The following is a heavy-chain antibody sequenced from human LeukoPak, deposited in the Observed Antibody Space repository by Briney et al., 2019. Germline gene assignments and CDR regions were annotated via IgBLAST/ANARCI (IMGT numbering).Heavy chain of an antibody. J-gene: IGHJ4*02. CDR1: GFTFSNTW. Sequence: GGSLRLSCAGSGFTFSNTWMHWVRQAPGEGLVWVSRIDSNGNTINYADSVKGRFTISRDNARNTLYLQMNGLRVEDTALYFCATAGNYRFDNWGQGTLATVSS. V-gene: IGHV3-74*01. CDR2: IDSNGNTI. D-gene: IGHD1-7*01. CDR3: ATAGNYRFDN.